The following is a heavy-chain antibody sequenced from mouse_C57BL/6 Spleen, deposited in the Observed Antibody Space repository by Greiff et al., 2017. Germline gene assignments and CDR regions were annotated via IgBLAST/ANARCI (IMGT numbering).Heavy chain of an antibody. J-gene: IGHJ2*01. D-gene: IGHD2-13*01. CDR3: ARIAYGDDFDY. V-gene: IGHV8-8*01. Sequence: QVTLKVSGPGILQPSQTLSLTCSFSGFSLSTFGMGVGWIRQPSGKGLEWLAHIWWDDDKYYNPSLKSRLTISKDTSKNQVFLRIANVDTVDTATYFCARIAYGDDFDYWGQGTTLTVSS. CDR1: GFSLSTFGMG. CDR2: IWWDDDK.